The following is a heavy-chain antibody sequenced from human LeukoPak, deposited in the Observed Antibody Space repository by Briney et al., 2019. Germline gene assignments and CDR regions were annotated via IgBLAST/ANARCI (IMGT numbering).Heavy chain of an antibody. CDR3: AKIAETSGSYGQGYDY. Sequence: GGSLRLSCAASGFIFSTYGMSWVRQAPGKGLEWVSGISGGNSRSTYYADSVKGRFTISRDNSKNTLYLQMNSLRAEDTAIYYCAKIAETSGSYGQGYDYWGQGTLVTVSS. CDR1: GFIFSTYG. D-gene: IGHD1-26*01. CDR2: ISGGNSRST. J-gene: IGHJ4*02. V-gene: IGHV3-23*01.